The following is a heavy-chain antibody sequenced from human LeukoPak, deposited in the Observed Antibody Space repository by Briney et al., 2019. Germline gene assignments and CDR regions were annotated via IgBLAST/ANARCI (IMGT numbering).Heavy chain of an antibody. D-gene: IGHD6-19*01. CDR1: GGTFSSYA. CDR3: ATEWLAVAGTRYFDY. V-gene: IGHV1-69*05. J-gene: IGHJ4*02. Sequence: SVKVSCKASGGTFSSYAISWVRQAPGQGLEWMGRMIPNFGTADYAQKFQGRVTITTNASTGTAYMELSSLRSEDTAVYYCATEWLAVAGTRYFDYWGQGTLVTVSS. CDR2: MIPNFGTA.